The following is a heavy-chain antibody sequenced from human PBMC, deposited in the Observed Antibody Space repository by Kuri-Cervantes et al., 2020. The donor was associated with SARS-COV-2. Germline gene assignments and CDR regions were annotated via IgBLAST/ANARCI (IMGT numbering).Heavy chain of an antibody. CDR2: IYHSGST. CDR1: GGSISSGYY. V-gene: IGHV4-38-2*02. CDR3: ARYNWGYIDY. D-gene: IGHD1-1*01. Sequence: LSCTVSGGSISSGYYWGWIRQPPGKGLEWIRSIYHSGSTYYNPSLKSRVTISVDTSKNQFSLKLSSVTAADTAVYYCARYNWGYIDYWGQGTLVTVSS. J-gene: IGHJ4*02.